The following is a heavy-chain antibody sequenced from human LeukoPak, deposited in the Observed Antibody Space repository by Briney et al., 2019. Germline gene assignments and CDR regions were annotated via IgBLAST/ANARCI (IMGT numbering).Heavy chain of an antibody. Sequence: SQTLSLTCTVSGGSISSGSYYWSWIRQPAGKGLEWIGRIYTSGSTNYNPSLKSRVTISVDTSKNQFSLKLSSVTAADTAVYYCASRSNTPAYYYYGMDVWGQGTLVTVSS. CDR2: IYTSGST. J-gene: IGHJ6*02. CDR3: ASRSNTPAYYYYGMDV. CDR1: GGSISSGSYY. V-gene: IGHV4-61*02.